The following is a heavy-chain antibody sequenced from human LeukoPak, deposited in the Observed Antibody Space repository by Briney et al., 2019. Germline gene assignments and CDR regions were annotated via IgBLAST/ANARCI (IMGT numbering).Heavy chain of an antibody. CDR1: GGSISSYY. Sequence: SETLSLTSTVTGGSISSYYWSWIRQPPGKGLEWIGYIYYSGSTNYNPSLKSRVTISVDTSKNQFSLKLSSVIAADTAVYYCARSRYYYDYWGQGTLVTVSS. D-gene: IGHD3-22*01. CDR3: ARSRYYYDY. V-gene: IGHV4-59*08. J-gene: IGHJ4*02. CDR2: IYYSGST.